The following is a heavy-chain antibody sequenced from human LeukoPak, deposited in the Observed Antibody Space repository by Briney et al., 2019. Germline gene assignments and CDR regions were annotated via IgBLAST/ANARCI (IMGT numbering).Heavy chain of an antibody. Sequence: MSGGSLRLSCAASGFTVSSAWMNWVRQTPGTGLEWVGLIKSKTDGGTIDYAAPVKGRFTISRDDLSNTLYLQMNSLKIEDTAVYYCTTERSGSFPYWGQGALVTVSS. V-gene: IGHV3-15*01. CDR3: TTERSGSFPY. D-gene: IGHD1-26*01. CDR1: GFTVSSAW. CDR2: IKSKTDGGTI. J-gene: IGHJ4*02.